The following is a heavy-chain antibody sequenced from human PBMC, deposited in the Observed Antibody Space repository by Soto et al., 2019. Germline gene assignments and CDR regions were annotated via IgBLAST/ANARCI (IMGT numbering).Heavy chain of an antibody. CDR3: ARDPRDYGDYGPIDY. D-gene: IGHD4-17*01. V-gene: IGHV3-30-3*01. CDR1: GFTFSSYA. J-gene: IGHJ4*02. Sequence: GGSLRLSCAASGFTFSSYAMHWVRQAPGKGLEWVAVISYDGSNKYYADSVKGRFTISRDNSKNTLYLQMNSLRAEDTAVYYCARDPRDYGDYGPIDYWGQGTLGTVSS. CDR2: ISYDGSNK.